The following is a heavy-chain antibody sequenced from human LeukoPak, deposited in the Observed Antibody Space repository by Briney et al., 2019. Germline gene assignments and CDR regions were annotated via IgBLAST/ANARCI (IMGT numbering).Heavy chain of an antibody. D-gene: IGHD2-2*01. CDR1: GLTFNNYA. J-gene: IGHJ4*02. CDR3: AKDVVVAPDVTPFDY. CDR2: ISGRGASK. V-gene: IGHV3-23*01. Sequence: PGGSLRLACAVSGLTFNNYAMSWVRQAPGKGLEWVSGISGRGASKYYADSVKGRFTISRDNSKNTLYLQMNSLRAEDTAVYYCAKDVVVAPDVTPFDYWGQGTLVTVSS.